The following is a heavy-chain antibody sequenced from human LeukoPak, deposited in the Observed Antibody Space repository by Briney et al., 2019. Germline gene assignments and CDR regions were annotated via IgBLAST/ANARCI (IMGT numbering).Heavy chain of an antibody. CDR3: ARGYYYDSSGYPPDY. Sequence: PSETLSLTCTVSGGSISSYYWSWIRQPPGKGLEWIGYIYYSGSTNYNPSLKSRVTISVYTSKNQFSLKLSSVTAADTAVYYCARGYYYDSSGYPPDYWGQGTLVTVSS. D-gene: IGHD3-22*01. J-gene: IGHJ4*02. CDR1: GGSISSYY. V-gene: IGHV4-59*01. CDR2: IYYSGST.